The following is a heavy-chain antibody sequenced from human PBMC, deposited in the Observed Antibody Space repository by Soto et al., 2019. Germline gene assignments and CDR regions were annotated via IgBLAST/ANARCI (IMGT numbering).Heavy chain of an antibody. J-gene: IGHJ1*01. CDR2: IIPIFGTV. Sequence: QVQLVQSGAEVKKPGSSVKVSCKASGGTFSNYALDWVRQAPGQGLEWMGGIIPIFGTVRHAQNFQGRVNITADESTAKAHMELRSLRYAGHAMDYRAAGGEGDYHDPCCLRWGQGTLVTVSS. CDR1: GGTFSNYA. D-gene: IGHD3-22*01. V-gene: IGHV1-69*12. CDR3: AAGGEGDYHDPCCLR.